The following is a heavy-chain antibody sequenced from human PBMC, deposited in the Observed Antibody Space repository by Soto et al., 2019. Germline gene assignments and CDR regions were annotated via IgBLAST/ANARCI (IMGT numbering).Heavy chain of an antibody. CDR3: ARLDIVVVPAANGRYYYYYGMDV. V-gene: IGHV4-34*01. Sequence: ETLSLTCAVYGWSFSGYYWSWIRQPPGKGLEWIGEINHSGSTNYNPSLKSRVTISVDTSKNQFSLKLSSVTAADTAVYYCARLDIVVVPAANGRYYYYYGMDVWGQGTTVTVSS. D-gene: IGHD2-2*01. J-gene: IGHJ6*02. CDR2: INHSGST. CDR1: GWSFSGYY.